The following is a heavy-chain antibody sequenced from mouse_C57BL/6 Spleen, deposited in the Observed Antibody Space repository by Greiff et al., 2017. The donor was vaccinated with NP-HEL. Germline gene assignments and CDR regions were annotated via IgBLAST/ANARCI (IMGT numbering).Heavy chain of an antibody. Sequence: EVQVVQSGGGLVKPGGSLKLSCTASGYTFSDYGMHWVRQAPEEGLEWVAYISTGSGTIYYAEKVKGRFTMTGDNAKNTLFLQLSSLRSEDTAMYYCARKDGSSSWYFDVWGKGTTVTVSS. CDR2: ISTGSGTI. J-gene: IGHJ1*03. D-gene: IGHD1-1*01. CDR1: GYTFSDYG. V-gene: IGHV5-17*01. CDR3: ARKDGSSSWYFDV.